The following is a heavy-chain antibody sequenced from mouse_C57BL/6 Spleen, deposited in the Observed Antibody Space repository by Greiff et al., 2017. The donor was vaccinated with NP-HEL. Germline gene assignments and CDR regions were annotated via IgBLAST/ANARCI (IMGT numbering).Heavy chain of an antibody. CDR3: ARKGDYNYAMDY. CDR2: IDPSDSYT. V-gene: IGHV1-59*01. Sequence: QVQLQQPGAELVRPGTSVQLSCKASGYTFTSYWMHWVKQRPGQGLEWIGVIDPSDSYTNYNQKFKGKATLTVDTSSSTAYMQLSSLTSEDSAVYYCARKGDYNYAMDYWGQGTSVTVSS. CDR1: GYTFTSYW. J-gene: IGHJ4*01. D-gene: IGHD2-12*01.